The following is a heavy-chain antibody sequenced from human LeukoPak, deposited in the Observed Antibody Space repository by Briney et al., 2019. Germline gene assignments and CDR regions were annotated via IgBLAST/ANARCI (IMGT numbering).Heavy chain of an antibody. CDR3: ARDLRYDSSGWAFDY. Sequence: SETLSLTCAVYGGSVSGYYWSWIRQPPRKGLEWIGEINHSGTTNYNPSLKNRVTVSVDTSKNQFTLKLSSVTAADTAVYYCARDLRYDSSGWAFDYWGQGILVTVSS. D-gene: IGHD3-22*01. CDR1: GGSVSGYY. V-gene: IGHV4-34*01. J-gene: IGHJ4*02. CDR2: INHSGTT.